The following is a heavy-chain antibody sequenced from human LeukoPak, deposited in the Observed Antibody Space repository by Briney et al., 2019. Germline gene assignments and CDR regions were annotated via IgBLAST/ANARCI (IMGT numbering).Heavy chain of an antibody. V-gene: IGHV4-30-4*01. CDR3: ARVRYQPLYNWFDP. CDR2: IYYSGST. Sequence: SETLSLTCTVSGGSISSGDYYWSWIRQPPGKGLEWIGYIYYSGSTYYNPSLKSRVTISVDTSKNQFSLKLSSVTAADTAVYDCARVRYQPLYNWFDPWGQGTLVTVSS. J-gene: IGHJ5*02. CDR1: GGSISSGDYY. D-gene: IGHD2-2*01.